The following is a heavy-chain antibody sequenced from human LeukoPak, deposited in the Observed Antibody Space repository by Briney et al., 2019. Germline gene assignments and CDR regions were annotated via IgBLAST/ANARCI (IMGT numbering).Heavy chain of an antibody. CDR3: ARGGYSYGYGIVGAFDI. V-gene: IGHV3-66*01. Sequence: PGGSLRLSCAASGFTVSSNYMSWVRQAPGKGLEWVSVIYSGGSTYYADSVKGRFTISRENAKNSLYLQMNSLRAGDTAVYYCARGGYSYGYGIVGAFDIWGQGTMVTVSS. J-gene: IGHJ3*02. CDR2: IYSGGST. D-gene: IGHD5-18*01. CDR1: GFTVSSNY.